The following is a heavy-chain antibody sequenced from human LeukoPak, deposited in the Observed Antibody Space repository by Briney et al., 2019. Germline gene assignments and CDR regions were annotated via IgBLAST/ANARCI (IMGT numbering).Heavy chain of an antibody. Sequence: GGSLRLSCAASGFTFSSYAMTWVRQAPGKGLEWVSVIYSGGSTYYADSVKGRFTISRDNSKNTLYLQMDSLRAEDTAVYYCARVSTGAFDIWGQGTMVTVSS. CDR2: IYSGGST. CDR1: GFTFSSYA. J-gene: IGHJ3*02. V-gene: IGHV3-53*01. CDR3: ARVSTGAFDI.